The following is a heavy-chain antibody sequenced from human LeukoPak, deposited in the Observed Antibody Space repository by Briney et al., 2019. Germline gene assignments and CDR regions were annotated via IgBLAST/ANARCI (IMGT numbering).Heavy chain of an antibody. D-gene: IGHD2-8*02. V-gene: IGHV3-74*01. J-gene: IGHJ3*02. Sequence: GGSLRLSCAASGLTFSSYWMHWVRQAPGKGLVWVSRINSDGSSTSYADSVKGRFTISRDNAKNTLYLQMNSLRAEDTAVYYCTGGESGAFDIWGQGTMVTVSS. CDR3: TGGESGAFDI. CDR2: INSDGSST. CDR1: GLTFSSYW.